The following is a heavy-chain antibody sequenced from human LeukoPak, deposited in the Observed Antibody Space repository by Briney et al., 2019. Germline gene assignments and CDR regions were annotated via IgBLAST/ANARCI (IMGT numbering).Heavy chain of an antibody. CDR2: ISSTASSI. V-gene: IGHV3-11*04. CDR1: GFTFSDYY. J-gene: IGHJ4*02. D-gene: IGHD2-8*01. CDR3: ARSGILYALDN. Sequence: GGSLRLSCTASGFTFSDYYMTWIRQAPGKGLEWLSHISSTASSISYANSVKGRFTISRDNAKDSLCLEMNSLRVEDTAVYYCARSGILYALDNWGQGTLVTVSS.